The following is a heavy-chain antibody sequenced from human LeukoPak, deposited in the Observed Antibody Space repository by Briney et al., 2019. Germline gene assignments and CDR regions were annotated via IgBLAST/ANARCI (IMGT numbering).Heavy chain of an antibody. D-gene: IGHD3-22*01. CDR1: GFTFSSYS. CDR2: INTVGTYI. V-gene: IGHV3-21*01. Sequence: GGSLRLSCAASGFTFSSYSFNWVRQAPGKGLEWVSSINTVGTYIYYADSVRGRFTISRDNAENSLWLQMNSLRAEDSAVYYCARLRRNSGRSGFYYYYDYWGQGTLVTVSS. CDR3: ARLRRNSGRSGFYYYYDY. J-gene: IGHJ4*02.